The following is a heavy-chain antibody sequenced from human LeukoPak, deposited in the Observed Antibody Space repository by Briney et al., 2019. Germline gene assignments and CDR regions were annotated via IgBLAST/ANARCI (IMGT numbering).Heavy chain of an antibody. Sequence: PGRSLGLSCAASGFTFSSYGMHWVRQAPGKGLEWVAVIWYDGSNKYYADSVKGRFTISRDNSKNTLYLQMNSLRAEDTAVYYCARDPDGVVTAFDYWGQGTLVTVSS. CDR2: IWYDGSNK. CDR1: GFTFSSYG. CDR3: ARDPDGVVTAFDY. J-gene: IGHJ4*02. V-gene: IGHV3-33*01. D-gene: IGHD2-21*02.